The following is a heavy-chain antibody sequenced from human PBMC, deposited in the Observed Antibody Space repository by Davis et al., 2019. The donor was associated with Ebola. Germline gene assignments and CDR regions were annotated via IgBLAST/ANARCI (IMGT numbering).Heavy chain of an antibody. CDR1: GGSIRSYY. V-gene: IGHV4-59*01. Sequence: SETLSLTCTVSGGSIRSYYYSWIRQPPPTGLGLIGYIYYCGSTNYNPSRKPRVTIAVDTPKNQFPLKLSSVTAADTAVYYCARARVGVVSNYYYYYGMDVCGQGATITVSS. J-gene: IGHJ6*02. CDR2: IYYCGST. CDR3: ARARVGVVSNYYYYYGMDV. D-gene: IGHD3-3*01.